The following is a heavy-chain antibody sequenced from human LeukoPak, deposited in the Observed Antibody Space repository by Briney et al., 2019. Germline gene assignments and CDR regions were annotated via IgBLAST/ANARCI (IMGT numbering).Heavy chain of an antibody. V-gene: IGHV1-18*01. CDR1: GYTFTSYG. D-gene: IGHD3-22*01. Sequence: ASVKVSCEASGYTFTSYGISWVRQAPGQGLEWMGWISAYNGNTNYAQKLQGRVTMTTDTSTSTAYMELRSLRSDDTAVYYCARVSRVLYDSSGYYLDYWGQGTLVTVSS. CDR3: ARVSRVLYDSSGYYLDY. CDR2: ISAYNGNT. J-gene: IGHJ4*02.